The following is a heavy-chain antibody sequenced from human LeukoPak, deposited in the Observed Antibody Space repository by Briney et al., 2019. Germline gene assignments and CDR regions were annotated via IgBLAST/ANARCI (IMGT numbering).Heavy chain of an antibody. CDR2: IYYSGST. V-gene: IGHV4-30-4*08. Sequence: PSETLSLTCTVSGGCLRSGDYYWSWIRQPPGKGLEWIGYIYYSGSTYYNPSLKSRVTISVDTSKNQFSLKLSSVTAADTAVYYCARDGQKEAQGAFDIWGQGTMVTVSS. J-gene: IGHJ3*02. CDR1: GGCLRSGDYY. CDR3: ARDGQKEAQGAFDI.